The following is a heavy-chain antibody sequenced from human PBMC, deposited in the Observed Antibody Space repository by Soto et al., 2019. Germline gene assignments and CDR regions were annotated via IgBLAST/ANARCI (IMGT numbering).Heavy chain of an antibody. V-gene: IGHV3-73*01. CDR3: TSQGYSYGFVY. J-gene: IGHJ4*02. Sequence: GGSLRLSCAASGFTFSGSAMHWVRQASGKGLEWVGRIRSKANGYATAYVASVKGRFTISRDDSKNTAYLQMNSLKTEDTAVYYCTSQGYSYGFVYWGQGTLVTVSS. D-gene: IGHD5-18*01. CDR1: GFTFSGSA. CDR2: IRSKANGYAT.